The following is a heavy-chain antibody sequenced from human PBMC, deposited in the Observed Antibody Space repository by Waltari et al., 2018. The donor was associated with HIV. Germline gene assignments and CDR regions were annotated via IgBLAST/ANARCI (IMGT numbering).Heavy chain of an antibody. CDR2: ISGIAGSI. Sequence: EVHVLESGGGSVQPGGYLRLSCAASGLTFRNYAMTWVRQAPGKGLEWVSTISGIAGSIYYADSVNGRFTISRDNFKYTLFLQMNSLRVEDTAIYYCAKDWENDSNGYSYLGAFDLWGPGTSVVVSS. V-gene: IGHV3-23*01. J-gene: IGHJ3*01. D-gene: IGHD3-22*01. CDR3: AKDWENDSNGYSYLGAFDL. CDR1: GLTFRNYA.